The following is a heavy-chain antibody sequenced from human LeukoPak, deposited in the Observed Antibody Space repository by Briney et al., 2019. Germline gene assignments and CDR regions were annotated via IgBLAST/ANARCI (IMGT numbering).Heavy chain of an antibody. CDR1: GYTFTDNC. Sequence: GASVKVSCKASGYTFTDNCIHWMRQAPGQGLEWMGRVNPDSGGINYAQKFQGRVTMTRDTSINTAFVELRRLRSDDTATYYCARAQNYHDRSGYSDDTFDVWGHGTMITVSS. D-gene: IGHD3-22*01. V-gene: IGHV1-2*06. CDR3: ARAQNYHDRSGYSDDTFDV. J-gene: IGHJ3*01. CDR2: VNPDSGGI.